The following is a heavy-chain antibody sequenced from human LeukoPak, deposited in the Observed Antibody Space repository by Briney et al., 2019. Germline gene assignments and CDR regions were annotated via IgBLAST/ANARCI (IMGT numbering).Heavy chain of an antibody. V-gene: IGHV1-69*04. CDR1: GGTFSSYA. CDR3: ARDSGEGVKYYYGSGSYSN. CDR2: IIPILGIA. Sequence: ASVKVSCKASGGTFSSYAISWVRQAPGQRLGWMGRIIPILGIANYAQKFQGRVTITADKSTSTAYMELSSLRSEDTAVYYCARDSGEGVKYYYGSGSYSNWGQGTLVTVSS. D-gene: IGHD3-10*01. J-gene: IGHJ4*02.